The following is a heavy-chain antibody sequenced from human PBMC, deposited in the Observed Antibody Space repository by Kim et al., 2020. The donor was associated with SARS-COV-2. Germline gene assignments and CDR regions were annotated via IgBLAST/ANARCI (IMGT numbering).Heavy chain of an antibody. J-gene: IGHJ3*02. CDR2: INHSGTT. V-gene: IGHV4-34*01. Sequence: SETLSLTCGVYGGSFSGCYWSWIRQPPGKGREWIGEINHSGTTGYNTSLKSRVTISVDTSTNEISLRLSSVTAADTALYYCARDPDIVASDAFDIWGQGT. D-gene: IGHD5-12*01. CDR1: GGSFSGCY. CDR3: ARDPDIVASDAFDI.